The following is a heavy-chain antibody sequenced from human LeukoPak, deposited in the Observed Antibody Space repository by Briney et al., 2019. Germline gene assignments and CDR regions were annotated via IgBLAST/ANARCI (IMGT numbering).Heavy chain of an antibody. D-gene: IGHD3-3*01. Sequence: PGGSLRLSCAASGFTFSSYWMSWVRQAPGKGLEWVANIKQDGSEKYYVDSVKGRFTISRDNAKNSLYLQMNSLRAEGTAVYYCASANYDFWSGYFWGQGTLVTVSS. CDR3: ASANYDFWSGYF. J-gene: IGHJ4*02. CDR1: GFTFSSYW. V-gene: IGHV3-7*03. CDR2: IKQDGSEK.